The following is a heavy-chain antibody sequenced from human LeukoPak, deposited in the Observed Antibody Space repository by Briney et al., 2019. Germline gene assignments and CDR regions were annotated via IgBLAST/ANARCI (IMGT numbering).Heavy chain of an antibody. V-gene: IGHV1-46*01. Sequence: ASVKVSCKASGHTFTTYYIHWVRQAPGQGLEWMGMINPSDGATTYAQKFQGRGTMTRDMYTTTVYMDVRTLRSEDTAMFFCAREQGGGVSGSLGGFFASYHTYYYMDVWGRGTTVTVSS. D-gene: IGHD1-26*01. J-gene: IGHJ6*03. CDR1: GHTFTTYY. CDR3: AREQGGGVSGSLGGFFASYHTYYYMDV. CDR2: INPSDGAT.